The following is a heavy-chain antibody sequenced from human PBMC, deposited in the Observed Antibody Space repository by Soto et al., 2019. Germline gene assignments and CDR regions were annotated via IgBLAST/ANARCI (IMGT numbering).Heavy chain of an antibody. V-gene: IGHV3-74*01. CDR3: ASFGDIRPR. J-gene: IGHJ4*02. Sequence: GGSLRLSCAASGFSFSSYWMHWFRQGPGKGLVWVSRINTDGSSTSYADSVKGRFTISRDNPKNTLYLQMNSLRAEDTAVYYCASFGDIRPRWGQGTLVTVSS. CDR2: INTDGSST. CDR1: GFSFSSYW. D-gene: IGHD4-17*01.